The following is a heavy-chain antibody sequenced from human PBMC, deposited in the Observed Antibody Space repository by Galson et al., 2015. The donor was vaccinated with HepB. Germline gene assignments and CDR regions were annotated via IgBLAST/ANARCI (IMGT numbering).Heavy chain of an antibody. CDR1: GFTFSSYS. D-gene: IGHD6-6*01. Sequence: SLRLSCAASGFTFSSYSMNWVRQAPGKGLEWVSYISSSSSTIYYADSGKGRFTISRDNAKNSLYLQMNSLRDEDTAVYYCARDGESSTADYSSYYGMDVWGHATTVPVSS. V-gene: IGHV3-48*02. CDR2: ISSSSSTI. CDR3: ARDGESSTADYSSYYGMDV. J-gene: IGHJ6*02.